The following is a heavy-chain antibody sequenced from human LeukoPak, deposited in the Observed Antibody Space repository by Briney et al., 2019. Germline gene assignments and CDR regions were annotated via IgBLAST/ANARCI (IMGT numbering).Heavy chain of an antibody. J-gene: IGHJ4*02. CDR2: IIPIFGTA. V-gene: IGHV1-69*05. CDR3: ARDPRGTAAGPFDY. Sequence: SVKVSCKASVGTFSSYAISWVRQAPGQGLEWMGGIIPIFGTANYAQKFQGRVTITTDESTSTAYMELSSLRSEDTAVYYCARDPRGTAAGPFDYWGQGTLVTASS. D-gene: IGHD6-13*01. CDR1: VGTFSSYA.